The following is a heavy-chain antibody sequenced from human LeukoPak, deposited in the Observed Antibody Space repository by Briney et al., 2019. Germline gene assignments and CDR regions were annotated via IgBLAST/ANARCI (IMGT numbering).Heavy chain of an antibody. CDR2: ISLSSTYI. J-gene: IGHJ4*02. CDR1: GFTFSTYS. V-gene: IGHV3-21*01. CDR3: ARDRSPCSAGACYSDY. Sequence: PGGSLRLSCAASGFTFSTYSMNWVRQAPGKGLEWVSSISLSSTYIYYADSVKGRFTISRDNAKNSLYLQMSSLRAEDTAMYYCARDRSPCSAGACYSDYWAQGTLVTVSS. D-gene: IGHD2-15*01.